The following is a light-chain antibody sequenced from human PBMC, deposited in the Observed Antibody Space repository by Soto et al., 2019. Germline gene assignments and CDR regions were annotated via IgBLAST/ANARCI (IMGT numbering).Light chain of an antibody. CDR2: GAS. CDR3: QQYGSSPET. CDR1: QSVSSSY. V-gene: IGKV3-20*01. J-gene: IGKJ1*01. Sequence: ILLTQSPCTLSLSPGERATLSCGAGQSVSSSYLAWYQQKPGQAPRLLMYGASSRATGIPDRCSGSGSGTDFTLTISRLEPEDFAVYYCQQYGSSPETFGQGTKVDIK.